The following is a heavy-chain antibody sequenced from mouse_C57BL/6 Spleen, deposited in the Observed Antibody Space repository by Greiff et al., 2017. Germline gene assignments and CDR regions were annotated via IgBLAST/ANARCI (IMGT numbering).Heavy chain of an antibody. CDR1: GYTFTSYW. Sequence: QVQLQQSGAELVKPGASVKMSCKASGYTFTSYWITWVKQRPGQGLEWIGDIYPGSGSTNYNEKFKSKATLTVDTSSGTAYMQLSSLTSEDSAVYYGARLELGYYYAMDYWGQGTSVTVSS. CDR2: IYPGSGST. D-gene: IGHD4-1*01. CDR3: ARLELGYYYAMDY. J-gene: IGHJ4*01. V-gene: IGHV1-55*01.